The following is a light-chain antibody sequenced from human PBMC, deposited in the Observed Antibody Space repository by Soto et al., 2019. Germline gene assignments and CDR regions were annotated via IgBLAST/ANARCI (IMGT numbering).Light chain of an antibody. CDR3: QQYYNWPLT. J-gene: IGKJ1*01. V-gene: IGKV3D-15*01. CDR2: RAS. CDR1: QSVSSSY. Sequence: EIVLTQSPGTLSLSPGERATLSCRASQSVSSSYLAWYQQKPGQSPRLLIYRASTRATGIPDRFSGSGSGTEFTLTISSLQSEDFALFYCQQYYNWPLTFGQGTKV.